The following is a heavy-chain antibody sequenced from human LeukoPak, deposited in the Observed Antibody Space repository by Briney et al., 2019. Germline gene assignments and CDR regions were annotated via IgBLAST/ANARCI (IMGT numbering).Heavy chain of an antibody. Sequence: ASVKVSCKASGYTFTGYYMHWVRQAPGQGLEWMGWINPNSGGTNYAQKFQGRVTMTRDTSISTAYMELSRLRSDDTAVYYCARDRLNDYGDFNHYYYYYGMDVWGQGTTVTVSS. CDR2: INPNSGGT. J-gene: IGHJ6*02. V-gene: IGHV1-2*02. CDR1: GYTFTGYY. D-gene: IGHD4-17*01. CDR3: ARDRLNDYGDFNHYYYYYGMDV.